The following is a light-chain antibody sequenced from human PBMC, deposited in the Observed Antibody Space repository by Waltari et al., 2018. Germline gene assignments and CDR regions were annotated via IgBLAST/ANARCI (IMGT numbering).Light chain of an antibody. CDR3: QQYKKWPPLT. Sequence: EIVLTQSPATLSVSPGESVTLSCRASPTISSDLVWYQQKPGQAPRLLIYDASTRATDIPVRFSGSGSGTEFTLTISGLQSEDFAVYYCQQYKKWPPLTFGGGTKLEIK. CDR2: DAS. J-gene: IGKJ4*01. V-gene: IGKV3-15*01. CDR1: PTISSD.